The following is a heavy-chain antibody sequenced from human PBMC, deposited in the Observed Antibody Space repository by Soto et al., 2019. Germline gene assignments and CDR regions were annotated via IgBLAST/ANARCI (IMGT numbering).Heavy chain of an antibody. CDR2: IYYSGST. CDR1: GGSVSSGSYY. CDR3: ARAPTYDSSGYYYVLSSYYYGMDV. J-gene: IGHJ6*02. V-gene: IGHV4-61*01. Sequence: SETLSLTCSVSGGSVSSGSYYWSWIRQPPGKGLEWIGYIYYSGSTNYNPSLKSRVTISVDTSKNQFSLKLSSVTAADTAVYYCARAPTYDSSGYYYVLSSYYYGMDVWGQGTTVTVSS. D-gene: IGHD3-22*01.